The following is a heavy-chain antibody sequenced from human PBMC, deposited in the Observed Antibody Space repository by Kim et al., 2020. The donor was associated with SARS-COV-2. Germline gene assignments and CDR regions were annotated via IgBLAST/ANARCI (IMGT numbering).Heavy chain of an antibody. V-gene: IGHV4-39*02. CDR1: GGSISSETYY. D-gene: IGHD3-22*01. CDR2: IHYGGSV. J-gene: IGHJ4*01. Sequence: SETLSLTCTVSGGSISSETYYWGWIRQSPGKGLEWIGSIHYGGSVYHNPSLKSRVTMSVDTSKNLFSLNLRSVTAADTAVYYWARRTDASTSVYSFDYWG. CDR3: ARRTDASTSVYSFDY.